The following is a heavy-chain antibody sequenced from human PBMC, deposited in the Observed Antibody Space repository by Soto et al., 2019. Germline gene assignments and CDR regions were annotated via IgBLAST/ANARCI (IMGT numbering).Heavy chain of an antibody. V-gene: IGHV1-46*01. CDR2: INPSGGST. J-gene: IGHJ6*02. D-gene: IGHD6-25*01. CDR3: ARDKAAAASWGSSYYGMDV. CDR1: GYTFTSYY. Sequence: ASVKVSCKASGYTFTSYYMHWVRQAPGQGLEWMGIINPSGGSTSYAQKFQGRVTMTRDTSTSTVYMELSSLRSEDTAVYYCARDKAAAASWGSSYYGMDVWGQGTTVTVSS.